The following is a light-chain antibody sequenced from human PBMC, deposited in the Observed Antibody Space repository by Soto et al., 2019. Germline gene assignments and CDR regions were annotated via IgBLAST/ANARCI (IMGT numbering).Light chain of an antibody. J-gene: IGKJ1*01. V-gene: IGKV3-20*01. CDR3: QQYGSSGT. Sequence: VLTQSAGALSLSPGERATLSCRASQSVSNNYLAWYLQKPGQAPRPLIYGASNRATGIPDRFRGSGSGTECTLTISRMEPEDFAVYYWQQYGSSGTFGQGTKVDIK. CDR1: QSVSNNY. CDR2: GAS.